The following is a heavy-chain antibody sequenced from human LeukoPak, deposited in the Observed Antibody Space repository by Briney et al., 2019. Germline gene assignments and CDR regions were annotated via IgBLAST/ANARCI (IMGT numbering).Heavy chain of an antibody. CDR2: IKQEGSEK. J-gene: IGHJ4*02. V-gene: IGHV3-7*01. Sequence: VGSLRLSCAASGFTFRNDWMSWGRQAPGKGLEWVADIKQEGSEKNYVDSVKGRFTHSRGNAKNSVYLQMNSLSVEDTAMYYCARDSSSWYDYWGQGTLVTVSS. D-gene: IGHD6-13*01. CDR1: GFTFRNDW. CDR3: ARDSSSWYDY.